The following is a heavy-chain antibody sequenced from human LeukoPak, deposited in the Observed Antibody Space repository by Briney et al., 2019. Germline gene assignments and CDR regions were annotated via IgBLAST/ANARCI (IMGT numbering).Heavy chain of an antibody. CDR3: AKDPPQYYFDY. CDR1: GFTFGDYV. CDR2: ISGSGGST. J-gene: IGHJ4*02. V-gene: IGHV3-23*01. Sequence: PGGSLRLSCTASGFTFGDYVMNWVRQAPGKGLEWVSVISGSGGSTYYADSVKGRFTISRDNSKNTLYLQMNSLRAEDTAVYYCAKDPPQYYFDYWGQGTLVTVSS.